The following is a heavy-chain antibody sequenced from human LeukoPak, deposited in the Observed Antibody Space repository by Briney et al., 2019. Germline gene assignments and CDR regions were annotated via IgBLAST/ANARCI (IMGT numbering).Heavy chain of an antibody. J-gene: IGHJ4*02. CDR1: GFTFSRYA. D-gene: IGHD1-26*01. CDR2: ISYDGSNK. CDR3: ARANRWACELDY. Sequence: GGSLRLSCAASGFTFSRYAMEWVRQAPGKGLEWVAVISYDGSNKDYADSGKGRFTISRDNSKNTLYLRMNSLRAEDTAVYYCARANRWACELDYWGQGTLVTVSS. V-gene: IGHV3-30*04.